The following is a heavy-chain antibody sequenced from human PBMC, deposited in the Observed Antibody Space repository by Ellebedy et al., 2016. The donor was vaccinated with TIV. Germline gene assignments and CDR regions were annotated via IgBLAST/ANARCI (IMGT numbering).Heavy chain of an antibody. D-gene: IGHD3-3*01. CDR3: VKEEWYRFDY. J-gene: IGHJ4*02. CDR1: GFAFSAHW. Sequence: PGGSLRLSCAASGFAFSAHWMTWVRQAPGKGLEWVAKISPDGSGAFYVDPVHGRFTLSRDNAKSSLYWQMNSLRADDTAVYYCVKEEWYRFDYWGQGTLVTVSP. CDR2: ISPDGSGA. V-gene: IGHV3-7*04.